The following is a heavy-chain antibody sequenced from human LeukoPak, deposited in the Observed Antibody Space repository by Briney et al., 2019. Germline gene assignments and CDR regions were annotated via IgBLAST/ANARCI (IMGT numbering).Heavy chain of an antibody. CDR3: AKEGSSSGWPPKYYFDY. CDR1: GFTLSNAW. D-gene: IGHD6-19*01. CDR2: ITGGGGRT. J-gene: IGHJ4*02. Sequence: GGSLRLSCAASGFTLSNAWMSWVRQAPGKGLEWVSAITGGGGRTYYADSVKGRFTISGDNSNNILYLQMNSLRAEDTAVYYCAKEGSSSGWPPKYYFDYWGQGTLVTVSS. V-gene: IGHV3-23*01.